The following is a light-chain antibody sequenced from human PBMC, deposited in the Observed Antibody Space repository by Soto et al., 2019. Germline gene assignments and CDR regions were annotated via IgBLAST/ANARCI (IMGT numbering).Light chain of an antibody. V-gene: IGKV1-39*01. CDR3: QQSYSTPRIT. CDR2: AAS. Sequence: DLQMTQFPSSLSASVRARVTITCRASQSIRNYLNWYQQKPGKAPKLLIYAASSLQSGVPSRFSGLVSGTDFTLTIRSLQPEDFANYYGQQSYSTPRITFGQGTRLEIK. CDR1: QSIRNY. J-gene: IGKJ5*01.